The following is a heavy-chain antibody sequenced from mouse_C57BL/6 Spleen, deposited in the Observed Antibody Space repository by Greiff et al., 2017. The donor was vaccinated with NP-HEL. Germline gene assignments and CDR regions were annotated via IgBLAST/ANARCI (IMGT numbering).Heavy chain of an antibody. CDR1: GYAFSSAW. J-gene: IGHJ3*01. CDR2: FYPGDGDT. CDR3: AREGACYDCDRFAY. D-gene: IGHD2-4*01. Sequence: VQLQQSGPELVKPGASVKISCKASGYAFSSAWMNWVNQRPGGRLEWIGGFYPGDGDTNYNKKFKGKATLTDAKSSSTAYMQLSSLTSEDSAVYFCAREGACYDCDRFAYWGQGTLVTVSA. V-gene: IGHV1-82*01.